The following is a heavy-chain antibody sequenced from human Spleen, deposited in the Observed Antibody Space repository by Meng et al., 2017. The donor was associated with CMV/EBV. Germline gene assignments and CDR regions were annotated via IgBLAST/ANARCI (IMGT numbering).Heavy chain of an antibody. CDR1: GFILSSYS. D-gene: IGHD6-6*01. J-gene: IGHJ4*02. V-gene: IGHV3-21*04. CDR2: ISSSSTYK. Sequence: GGSLRLSCAASGFILSSYSVSWVRQAPGKGLEWVSSISSSSTYKNYADSVKGRFTISRDNAKNSLFLQMHSLRAEDTAVYYCASLYSSSSEVGDYWGQGTLVTVSS. CDR3: ASLYSSSSEVGDY.